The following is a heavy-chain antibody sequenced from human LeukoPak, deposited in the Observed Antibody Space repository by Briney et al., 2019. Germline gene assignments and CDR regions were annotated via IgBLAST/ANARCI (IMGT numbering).Heavy chain of an antibody. Sequence: GGSLRLSCAASGFTFSSYSMNWVRQAPGKGLEWVSSISSSSSYKYYEDSVKGRFTISRDNAKNSQYLQMNSLRAEDTAVYYCARASSNLPDYWGQGTLVTVSS. CDR2: ISSSSSYK. J-gene: IGHJ4*02. D-gene: IGHD4-11*01. CDR1: GFTFSSYS. V-gene: IGHV3-21*01. CDR3: ARASSNLPDY.